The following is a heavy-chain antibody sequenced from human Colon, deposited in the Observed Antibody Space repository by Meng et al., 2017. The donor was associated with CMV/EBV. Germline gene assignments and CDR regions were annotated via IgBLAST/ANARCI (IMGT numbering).Heavy chain of an antibody. D-gene: IGHD2-15*01. CDR1: GFTFHSYD. CDR2: IGRGSGA. CDR3: ARDRWFTF. V-gene: IGHV3-23*01. J-gene: IGHJ4*02. Sequence: LGVGGGWVRPGGCMRLACAASGFTFHSYDMSWVRHAPGKGLEWVSTIGRGSGANYADSVKGRFTMSRDNSKNTVYLEMNNLRAEDTAIYYCARDRWFTFWGQGVLVTVSS.